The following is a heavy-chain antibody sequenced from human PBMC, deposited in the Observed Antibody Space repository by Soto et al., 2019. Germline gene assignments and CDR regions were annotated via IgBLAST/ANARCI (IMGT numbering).Heavy chain of an antibody. CDR3: SREAPAPLYYSGMDV. CDR1: GYSFTTYG. J-gene: IGHJ6*02. Sequence: QVQLVQSGGEVKKPGALVKVSCKTSGYSFTTYGISWVRQAPGQGLEWMGWISAYNGNTNYAQKLQDRVTMTTDTSMSTAYMELRSLRSDDTRVYYCSREAPAPLYYSGMDVWGQGSTVTVSS. D-gene: IGHD6-6*01. CDR2: ISAYNGNT. V-gene: IGHV1-18*01.